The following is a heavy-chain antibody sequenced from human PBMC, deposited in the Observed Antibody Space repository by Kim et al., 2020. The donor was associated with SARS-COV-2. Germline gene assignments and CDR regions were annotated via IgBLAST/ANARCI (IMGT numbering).Heavy chain of an antibody. CDR1: GFTFSSYS. J-gene: IGHJ3*02. D-gene: IGHD6-6*01. Sequence: GGSLRLSCAASGFTFSSYSMNWVRQAPGKGLEWVSSISSSSSYIYYADSVKGRFTISRDNAKNSLYLQMNSLRAEDTAVYYCARVQLVYAFDIWGQGTMVTVSS. CDR2: ISSSSSYI. V-gene: IGHV3-21*01. CDR3: ARVQLVYAFDI.